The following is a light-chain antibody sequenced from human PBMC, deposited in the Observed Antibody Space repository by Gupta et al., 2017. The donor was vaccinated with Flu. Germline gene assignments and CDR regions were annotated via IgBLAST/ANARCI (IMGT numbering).Light chain of an antibody. V-gene: IGKV1-8*01. J-gene: IGKJ1*01. Sequence: PSSLSASTGDRVTITCRASQDISDYLAWYQQKPGTAPKLLIYAASTLQSGVPSRFSGSGSGTDFTLTVSGLQSEDSATYYCQQDDSYPSTFGQGTKVEIK. CDR1: QDISDY. CDR3: QQDDSYPST. CDR2: AAS.